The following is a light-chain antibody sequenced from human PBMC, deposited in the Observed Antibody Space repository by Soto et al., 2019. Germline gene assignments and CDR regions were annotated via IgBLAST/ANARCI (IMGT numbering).Light chain of an antibody. CDR1: TSNIGSNT. J-gene: IGLJ3*02. V-gene: IGLV1-44*01. CDR2: SDN. Sequence: QSVLTQPPSTSGTPGQSVTISCSGSTSNIGSNTVNWYQHLTGTAPKLLIHSDNQRPSGVPDRFSGSKSGASASLAISGLQSEDEADYYCSTCDDSLNSWVFGGGTKLTVL. CDR3: STCDDSLNSWV.